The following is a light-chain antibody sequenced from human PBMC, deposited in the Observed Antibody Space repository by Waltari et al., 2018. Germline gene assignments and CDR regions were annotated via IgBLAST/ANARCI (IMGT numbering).Light chain of an antibody. CDR3: QQYYSAPQT. J-gene: IGKJ1*01. CDR2: WAP. CDR1: QSVLYSSNNKTY. V-gene: IGKV4-1*01. Sequence: DIVMTQSPDSLAVSLGERATINCQSSQSVLYSSNNKTYLAWYQQKPGQPPKLLIYWAPTRESGVPDRFSGSGSGTDFTLTISSLQAEDVAVYYCQQYYSAPQTFGQGTKVEIK.